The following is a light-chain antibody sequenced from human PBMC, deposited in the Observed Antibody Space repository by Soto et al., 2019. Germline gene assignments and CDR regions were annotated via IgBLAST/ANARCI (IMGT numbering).Light chain of an antibody. V-gene: IGKV3-20*01. J-gene: IGKJ1*01. Sequence: EMVLTQSPGTLSLSPGERASLSCRASQSVSSSYLAWYQQKPGQAPRLLIYGASSRATGIPDRFSGSGSGTDFTLTISRLEPEDFAVYYCQQYGSPLWTFGQGTKVDIK. CDR2: GAS. CDR3: QQYGSPLWT. CDR1: QSVSSSY.